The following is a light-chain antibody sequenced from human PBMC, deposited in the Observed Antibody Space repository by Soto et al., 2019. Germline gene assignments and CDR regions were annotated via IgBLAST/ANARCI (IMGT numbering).Light chain of an antibody. CDR1: QSVTTN. V-gene: IGKV3-15*01. Sequence: EIVLTQSPVTLSLSPGERATLSCRASQSVTTNMAWYQQKPGQAPRLLIYGASTRATGIPARFSGSGSGTDFTLTISSLQSEDFAVYYCQQYNNWPPWTFGQGTKVDIK. CDR3: QQYNNWPPWT. J-gene: IGKJ1*01. CDR2: GAS.